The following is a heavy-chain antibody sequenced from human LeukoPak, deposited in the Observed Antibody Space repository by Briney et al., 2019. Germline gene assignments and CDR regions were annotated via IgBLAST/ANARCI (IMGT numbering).Heavy chain of an antibody. CDR2: ISDDGSNK. V-gene: IGHV3-30-3*01. Sequence: GGSLRLSCAASGFTFTNYAVHWVRQAPGKGLEWVALISDDGSNKYYTNSVKGQFTISRDNSKNTLYLQMNSLRAEDTAVYYCATRTSGAFDFWGQGTMVIVS. CDR1: GFTFTNYA. CDR3: ATRTSGAFDF. J-gene: IGHJ3*01.